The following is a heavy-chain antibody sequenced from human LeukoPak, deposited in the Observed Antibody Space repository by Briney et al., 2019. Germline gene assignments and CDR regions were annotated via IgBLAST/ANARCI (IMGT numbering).Heavy chain of an antibody. D-gene: IGHD1-14*01. CDR2: INHSGST. V-gene: IGHV4-34*01. J-gene: IGHJ5*02. CDR1: GGSFSGYY. Sequence: PSETLSLTCAVYGGSFSGYYWSWIRQPPGKGLEWIEEINHSGSTNYNPSLKSRVTISVDTSKNQFSLKLSSVTAADTAVYYCARGRIVPGTGKWFDPWGQGTLVTVSS. CDR3: ARGRIVPGTGKWFDP.